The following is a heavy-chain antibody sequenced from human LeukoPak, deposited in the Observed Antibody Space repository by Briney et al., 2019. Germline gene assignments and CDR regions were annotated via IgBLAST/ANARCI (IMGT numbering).Heavy chain of an antibody. J-gene: IGHJ4*02. CDR1: GFSLNTRGVG. V-gene: IGHV2-5*02. CDR3: AHRKNYYDSSVFDK. CDR2: IYWDDDR. D-gene: IGHD3-22*01. Sequence: SGPTLVNPTQTLTLTCTFSGFSLNTRGVGVGWIRQPPGRALEWLALIYWDDDRRYSPSLKSRLTITKDTSKNQVVLTMTNMDPVDTATYFCAHRKNYYDSSVFDKWGQRTLVTVSS.